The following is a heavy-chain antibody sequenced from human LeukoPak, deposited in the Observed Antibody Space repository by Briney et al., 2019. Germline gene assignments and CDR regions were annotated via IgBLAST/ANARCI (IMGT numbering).Heavy chain of an antibody. J-gene: IGHJ4*02. CDR1: GFTFSSYW. V-gene: IGHV3-7*01. CDR2: IKQDGSEK. CDR3: ATAHYYDSSGYHRH. Sequence: GGSLRLSCAASGFTFSSYWMSWVRQAPGKGLEGVANIKQDGSEKYYVDSVKGRFTISRDNAKNSLYLQMNSLRAEDTAVYYCATAHYYDSSGYHRHWGQGTLVTVSS. D-gene: IGHD3-22*01.